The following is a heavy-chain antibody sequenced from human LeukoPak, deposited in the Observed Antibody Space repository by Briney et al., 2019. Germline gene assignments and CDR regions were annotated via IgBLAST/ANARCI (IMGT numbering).Heavy chain of an antibody. CDR2: IYTTGRT. J-gene: IGHJ4*02. Sequence: SETLSLTCTVSGGSINSYYWSWIRQPAGKGLEWIGRIYTTGRTNYNPSLKSRVNMSVDTSKNQFSLKLSSVTAADTAVYFCAREGRMSMGIEYWGQGTLVTVSS. D-gene: IGHD4/OR15-4a*01. CDR1: GGSINSYY. V-gene: IGHV4-4*07. CDR3: AREGRMSMGIEY.